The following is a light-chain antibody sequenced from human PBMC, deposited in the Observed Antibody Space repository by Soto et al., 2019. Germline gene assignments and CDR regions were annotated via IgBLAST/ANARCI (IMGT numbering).Light chain of an antibody. CDR3: QKYDNLPSLT. Sequence: IQITQSPSSLSASVGDRVTITCHASQDIRNYLNWYQQKPGKAPKLLIYDAFNLETGVPSRFRGSRSGRDFSLTISSLQPEDSGTYYCQKYDNLPSLTFGGGTKVDIK. CDR1: QDIRNY. V-gene: IGKV1-33*01. CDR2: DAF. J-gene: IGKJ4*01.